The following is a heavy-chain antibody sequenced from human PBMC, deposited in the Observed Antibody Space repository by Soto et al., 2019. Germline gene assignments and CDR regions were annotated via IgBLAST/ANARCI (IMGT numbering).Heavy chain of an antibody. J-gene: IGHJ4*02. CDR2: IYWDDDK. CDR1: GFSLSTSGVG. V-gene: IGHV2-5*02. CDR3: AHRRFPRGLDY. Sequence: QITLKESGPTLVKPTQTLTLTCTFSGFSLSTSGVGVGWIRQPPGKALEWLALIYWDDDKRYSPSLKSTLTHTKDPPKNPVVPTMAHLDPGDTATYYCAHRRFPRGLDYWGQGTLVTVSS. D-gene: IGHD3-10*01.